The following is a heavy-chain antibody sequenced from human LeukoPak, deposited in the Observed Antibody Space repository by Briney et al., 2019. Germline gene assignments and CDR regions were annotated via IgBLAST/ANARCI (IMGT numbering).Heavy chain of an antibody. Sequence: GGSLRLSCAASGFTFSSYWMSWVRQAPGKGLEWVANIKQDGSEKYYVDSVKGRFTISRDNAKNSLYLQMNSLRAEDTAVYFCARPSCGGDCYYGAFDYWGQGTLVTVS. CDR3: ARPSCGGDCYYGAFDY. D-gene: IGHD2-21*02. CDR1: GFTFSSYW. J-gene: IGHJ4*02. V-gene: IGHV3-7*01. CDR2: IKQDGSEK.